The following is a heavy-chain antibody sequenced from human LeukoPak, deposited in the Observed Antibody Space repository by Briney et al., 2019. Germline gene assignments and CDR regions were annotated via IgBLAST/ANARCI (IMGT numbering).Heavy chain of an antibody. J-gene: IGHJ4*02. V-gene: IGHV1-8*01. Sequence: GASVKVSCKASGYTLTTDDFNWVRQAAGQELEWMGWVSPNSGNTGYAQKFQGRVTMTRNTSISTVYMELSSLISEDTAVYYCARVPRDGTSLDSWGQGTLVTVSS. CDR3: ARVPRDGTSLDS. CDR2: VSPNSGNT. D-gene: IGHD1-26*01. CDR1: GYTLTTDD.